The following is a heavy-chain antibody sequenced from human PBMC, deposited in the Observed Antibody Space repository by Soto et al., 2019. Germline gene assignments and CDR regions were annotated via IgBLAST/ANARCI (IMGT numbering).Heavy chain of an antibody. V-gene: IGHV3-11*01. Sequence: QVHLVASGGGLGKPGGSLRLSCVASGITLSDNYMTWIRQAPGQGLEWLSYISNSDYTTYYADSVKGRFTISRDNAKNSLYLQLNGLRVEDTAVYYCASGKWSLDYWGQGILVTVSS. CDR2: ISNSDYTT. D-gene: IGHD2-8*01. CDR3: ASGKWSLDY. CDR1: GITLSDNY. J-gene: IGHJ4*02.